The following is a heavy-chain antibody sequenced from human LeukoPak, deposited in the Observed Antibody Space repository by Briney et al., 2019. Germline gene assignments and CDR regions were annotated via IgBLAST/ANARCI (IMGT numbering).Heavy chain of an antibody. CDR3: AKDLSEYQLLDTGYFDY. J-gene: IGHJ4*02. V-gene: IGHV3-23*01. D-gene: IGHD2-2*01. CDR2: ISGSGGST. Sequence: PGGSLRLSCAASGFTFSSYAMSWVRQAPGKGLEWVSAISGSGGSTYYADSVKGRFTISRDNSKNTLYLQMNGLRAEDTAVYYCAKDLSEYQLLDTGYFDYWGQGTLVTVSS. CDR1: GFTFSSYA.